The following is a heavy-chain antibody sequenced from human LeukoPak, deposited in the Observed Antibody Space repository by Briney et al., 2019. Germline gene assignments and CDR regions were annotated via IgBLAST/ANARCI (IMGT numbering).Heavy chain of an antibody. CDR3: ASGPVDYYTSGSFLK. Sequence: PSETLSLTCTVSGASLSSTSYYWVWIRQPPGRGLEWIGDIYYNENTYYNPSLKSRVTISMDTSENHLSLKLSSVTAADTAIYYCASGPVDYYTSGSFLKWGQGTMVTVSS. CDR1: GASLSSTSYY. CDR2: IYYNENT. D-gene: IGHD3-10*01. V-gene: IGHV4-39*02. J-gene: IGHJ3*01.